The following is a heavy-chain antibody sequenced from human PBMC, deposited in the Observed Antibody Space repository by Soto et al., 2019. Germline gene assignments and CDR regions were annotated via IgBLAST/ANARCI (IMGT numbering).Heavy chain of an antibody. V-gene: IGHV4-28*01. Sequence: QVQLQESGPGLVKPSDTLSLTCAVSGYSISSSNWWGWIRQPPGKGLEWIGYIYYSGTTYYNPSLKSRVTMSVDTSKTQFSLKLTSVTAVDTAVYSCARREFQGPIDYWGQGTLVTVSS. J-gene: IGHJ4*02. CDR1: GYSISSSNW. CDR2: IYYSGTT. D-gene: IGHD3-10*01. CDR3: ARREFQGPIDY.